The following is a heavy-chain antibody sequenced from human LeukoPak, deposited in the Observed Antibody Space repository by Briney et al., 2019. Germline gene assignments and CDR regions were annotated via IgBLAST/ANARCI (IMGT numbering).Heavy chain of an antibody. CDR3: VSRDEYSYGLDY. CDR1: GFTFSRNA. V-gene: IGHV3-33*01. Sequence: GGSLRLSCAASGFTFSRNAMHWVRQAPGKGLEWVTVIWYDGSNKYYADSVKGRFTISRDNSKNTLYLQMNSLRVEDTAVYYCVSRDEYSYGLDYWGQGTPVTVSS. CDR2: IWYDGSNK. D-gene: IGHD5-18*01. J-gene: IGHJ4*02.